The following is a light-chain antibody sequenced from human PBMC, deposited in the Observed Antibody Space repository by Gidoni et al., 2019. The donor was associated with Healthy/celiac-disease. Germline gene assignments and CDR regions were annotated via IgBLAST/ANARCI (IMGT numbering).Light chain of an antibody. CDR2: DAS. V-gene: IGKV3-11*01. CDR1: QSVSSY. J-gene: IGKJ3*01. Sequence: IVLTQSPATLSLSPGERATLSCRASQSVSSYLAWYQQKPGKAPLLLIYDASNRATGIPARFSGSGSGTDFTLTISSLEPEDFAVYYCQQSSCWGGFTFGPGTKVDIK. CDR3: QQSSCWGGFT.